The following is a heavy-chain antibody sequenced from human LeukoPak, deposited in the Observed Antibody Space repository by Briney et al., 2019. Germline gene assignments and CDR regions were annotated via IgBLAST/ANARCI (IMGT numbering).Heavy chain of an antibody. Sequence: TSETLSLTCSVSGYSISNGHYWGWIRQPPGKGLEWIATIYYSGSTYYNASLKSRITIAVDTSKSQFSLKLSSVTAADTAVYYCARLNYYGFDYWGQGNLVTFSS. V-gene: IGHV4-38-2*02. J-gene: IGHJ4*02. CDR1: GYSISNGHY. CDR3: ARLNYYGFDY. D-gene: IGHD1-26*01. CDR2: IYYSGST.